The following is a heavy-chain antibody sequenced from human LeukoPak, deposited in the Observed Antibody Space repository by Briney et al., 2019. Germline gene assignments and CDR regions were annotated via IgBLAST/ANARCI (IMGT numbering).Heavy chain of an antibody. CDR3: ASNYDSSGSDY. J-gene: IGHJ4*02. Sequence: SETLSLTCTVSGGSISSYSWSWIRQPAGKGLEWIGRIYASGSTNYNPSLKSRVTMSVDTSKNQFSLKLSSVTAADTAVYYCASNYDSSGSDYWGQGTLVTVSS. D-gene: IGHD3-22*01. V-gene: IGHV4-4*07. CDR1: GGSISSYS. CDR2: IYASGST.